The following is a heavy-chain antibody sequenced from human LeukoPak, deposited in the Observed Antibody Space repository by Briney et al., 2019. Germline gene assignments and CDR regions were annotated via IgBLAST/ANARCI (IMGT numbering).Heavy chain of an antibody. CDR3: ARRGITMVRGVINWFDP. J-gene: IGHJ5*02. D-gene: IGHD3-10*01. Sequence: SETLSLTCAVYGGSFSGYYWSWIRQPPGKGLEWIGEINHSGSTNYNPSLKSRVTISVDTSKNQFSLKLSSVTAADTAVYYCARRGITMVRGVINWFDPWGQGTLVTVSS. CDR2: INHSGST. CDR1: GGSFSGYY. V-gene: IGHV4-34*01.